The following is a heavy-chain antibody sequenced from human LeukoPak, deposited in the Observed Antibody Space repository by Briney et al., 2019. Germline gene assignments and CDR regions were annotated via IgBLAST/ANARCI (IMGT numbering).Heavy chain of an antibody. CDR1: GYTFTSYY. CDR2: INPSGGST. J-gene: IGHJ4*02. Sequence: ASVKVSCKASGYTFTSYYMHWVRQAPGQGLEWMGIINPSGGSTSYAQKFQARVTMTRDTSTSTVYMELSSLRSEDTAVYYCARERGVVRIQLWSLAYWGQGTLVTVSS. CDR3: ARERGVVRIQLWSLAY. D-gene: IGHD5-18*01. V-gene: IGHV1-46*01.